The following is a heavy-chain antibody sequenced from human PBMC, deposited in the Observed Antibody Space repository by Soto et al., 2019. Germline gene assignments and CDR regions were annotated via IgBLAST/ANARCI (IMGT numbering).Heavy chain of an antibody. Sequence: PGESLKISCKGSGYSFTSYWIGWVRQIPPNGLQWMVIIYPGDSDTRYSPSFQGQVTTSADKPISTAYLQGSSLKASDTAMYYCARASRTTGTKGGYYYSGMDVWGQGTTVPVSS. CDR2: IYPGDSDT. CDR3: ARASRTTGTKGGYYYSGMDV. D-gene: IGHD1-1*01. V-gene: IGHV5-51*01. CDR1: GYSFTSYW. J-gene: IGHJ6*02.